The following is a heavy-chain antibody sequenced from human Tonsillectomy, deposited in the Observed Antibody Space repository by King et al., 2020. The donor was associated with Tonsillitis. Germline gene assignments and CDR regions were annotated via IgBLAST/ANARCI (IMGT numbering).Heavy chain of an antibody. CDR3: ARSLYDFWGGGWFDP. CDR1: GFTFSSYS. Sequence: QLVQSGGGLVKPGGSLRLSCAASGFTFSSYSMNWVRQAPGKGLEWVSSISTSSSYIYCADSVKGRFTISRDNAKNSLYLQMNSLRAEDTAVYYCARSLYDFWGGGWFDPWGQGTLVTVSS. D-gene: IGHD3-3*01. CDR2: ISTSSSYI. V-gene: IGHV3-21*01. J-gene: IGHJ5*02.